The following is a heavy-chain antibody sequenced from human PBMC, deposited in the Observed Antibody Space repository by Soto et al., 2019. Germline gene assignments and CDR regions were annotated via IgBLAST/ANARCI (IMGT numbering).Heavy chain of an antibody. V-gene: IGHV3-11*06. J-gene: IGHJ4*02. CDR1: GFIFSHYY. D-gene: IGHD4-4*01. CDR2: ITPTSGHI. Sequence: QVQLVESGGGLVKPGGSLRLSCAASGFIFSHYYMDWIRQAPGKGLEWVSYITPTSGHINYADSVKGRFTISRDNARKSLYLQMNSLTADDTAMNDRARLAYSAYSRHFDSWGQGTLVTVSS. CDR3: ARLAYSAYSRHFDS.